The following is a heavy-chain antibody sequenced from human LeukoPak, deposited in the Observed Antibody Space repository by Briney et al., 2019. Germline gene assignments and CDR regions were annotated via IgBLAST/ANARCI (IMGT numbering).Heavy chain of an antibody. CDR3: AREPYISIAAAGGYNWFDP. J-gene: IGHJ5*02. D-gene: IGHD6-13*01. Sequence: GRSLRLSCAASGFTFSSYAMHWVRQDPGKGLEWVAVISYDGSNKYYADSVKGRFTISRDNSKNTLYLQMNSLRAEDTAVYYCAREPYISIAAAGGYNWFDPWGQGTLVTVSS. V-gene: IGHV3-30-3*01. CDR1: GFTFSSYA. CDR2: ISYDGSNK.